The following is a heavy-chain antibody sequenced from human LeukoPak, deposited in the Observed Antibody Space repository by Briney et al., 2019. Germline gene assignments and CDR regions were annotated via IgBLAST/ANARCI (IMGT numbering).Heavy chain of an antibody. V-gene: IGHV1-18*03. J-gene: IGHJ4*02. CDR2: ISAYNGNT. Sequence: ASVKVSCKASGYTFTSYGISWVRQAPGQGLEWMGWISAYNGNTNYAQKLQGRVTMTTDTSTSTAYMQLRSLRSDDMAVYYCARDWGGIVVVPAAILVARPFDYWGQGTLVTVSS. CDR1: GYTFTSYG. D-gene: IGHD2-2*01. CDR3: ARDWGGIVVVPAAILVARPFDY.